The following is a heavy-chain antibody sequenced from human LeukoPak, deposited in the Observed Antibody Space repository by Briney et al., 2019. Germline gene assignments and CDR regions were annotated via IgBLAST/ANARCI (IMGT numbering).Heavy chain of an antibody. D-gene: IGHD3-10*01. V-gene: IGHV1-2*02. J-gene: IGHJ4*02. CDR2: INPNSGGT. CDR3: ARSAFMVRGVIIRDYYFDY. CDR1: GYTFTGYY. Sequence: ASVKVSCKASGYTFTGYYMHWVRQAPGQGLGWMGWINPNSGGTNYAQKFQGRVTMTRDTSISTAYMELSRLRSDDTAVYYCARSAFMVRGVIIRDYYFDYWGQGTLVTVSS.